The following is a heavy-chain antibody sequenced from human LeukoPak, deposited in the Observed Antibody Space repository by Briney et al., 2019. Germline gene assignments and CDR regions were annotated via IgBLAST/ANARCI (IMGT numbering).Heavy chain of an antibody. CDR1: GGSISSYY. V-gene: IGHV4-59*08. D-gene: IGHD2-15*01. Sequence: PSETLSLTCTVPGGSISSYYWSWIRQPPGKGLEWIGYIYYSGSTNYNPSLKSRVTISVDTSKNQFSLKLSSVTAADTAVYYCARFEVVAALFDYWGQGTLVTVSS. J-gene: IGHJ4*02. CDR3: ARFEVVAALFDY. CDR2: IYYSGST.